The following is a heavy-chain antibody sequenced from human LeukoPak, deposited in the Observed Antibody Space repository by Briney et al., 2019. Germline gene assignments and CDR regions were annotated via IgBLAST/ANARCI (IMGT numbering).Heavy chain of an antibody. D-gene: IGHD5-18*01. Sequence: SETLSLTCTVSGGSISSDGYYWSWIRQRPGKGLEWIGYIYYSGTTYYNPSLKSRLTMSVDTSKNQFSLDLNSVTAADTAVYYCAREDTAMDYLHYWGQGTLVTVSS. CDR1: GGSISSDGYY. CDR3: AREDTAMDYLHY. CDR2: IYYSGTT. V-gene: IGHV4-31*03. J-gene: IGHJ4*02.